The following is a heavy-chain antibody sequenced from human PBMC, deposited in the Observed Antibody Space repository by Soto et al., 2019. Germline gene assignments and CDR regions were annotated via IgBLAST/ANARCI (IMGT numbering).Heavy chain of an antibody. J-gene: IGHJ4*02. V-gene: IGHV1-69*02. CDR3: ATSYGSGYRAFDY. D-gene: IGHD3-10*01. CDR2: INPILSMS. CDR1: GDTFSFYT. Sequence: QVQLVQSGAEVKKPGSSVKVSCKASGDTFSFYTINWVRQAPGLGLEWVGRINPILSMSNYAQKFQGRVTMTADKSTSTAYMELRSLRFDDTAIYYCATSYGSGYRAFDYWGQGALVTVSS.